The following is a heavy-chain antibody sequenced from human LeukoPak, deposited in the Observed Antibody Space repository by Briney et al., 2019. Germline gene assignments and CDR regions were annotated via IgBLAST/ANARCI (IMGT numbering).Heavy chain of an antibody. CDR2: IYYSGST. D-gene: IGHD2-15*01. J-gene: IGHJ4*02. CDR3: ARQPQDIVVVVAATPYYFDY. CDR1: GGSISSSSYY. V-gene: IGHV4-39*01. Sequence: SETLSLTCTVSGGSISSSSYYWGWIRQPPGKGLEWIGSIYYSGSTYYNPSLKSRVTISVDASKNQFSLKLSSVTAADTAVYYCARQPQDIVVVVAATPYYFDYWGQGTLVTVSS.